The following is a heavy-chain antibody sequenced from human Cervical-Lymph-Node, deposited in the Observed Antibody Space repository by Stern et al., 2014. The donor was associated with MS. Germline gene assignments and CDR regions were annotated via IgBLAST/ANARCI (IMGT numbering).Heavy chain of an antibody. V-gene: IGHV4-39*01. CDR2: IYYSGST. CDR3: ARHGEDRLFYDFDY. J-gene: IGHJ4*02. Sequence: QLQLQESGPGLVKSSETLSLTCTVSGGSISSSSYYWGWIRQPPGKGLEWIGTIYYSGSTYYNPSLKSRVTISVDTPRTHFPLKRSSVTAADTAVYYCARHGEDRLFYDFDYWGQGTLVTVSS. D-gene: IGHD3-9*01. CDR1: GGSISSSSYY.